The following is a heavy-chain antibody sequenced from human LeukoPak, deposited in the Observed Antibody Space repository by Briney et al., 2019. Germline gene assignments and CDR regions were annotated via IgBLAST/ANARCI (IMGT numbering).Heavy chain of an antibody. V-gene: IGHV3-66*01. CDR3: LNSGLYHFDN. CDR1: GFTVSSNY. CDR2: IYSGGYT. D-gene: IGHD1-26*01. J-gene: IGHJ4*02. Sequence: PGGSLRLSCAASGFTVSSNYMSWVRQAPGKGLEWVSVIYSGGYTHYADSVKGRFTISRDNSKNTLYLQMNSLRAEDTAVDYCLNSGLYHFDNWGQGTLVTVSS.